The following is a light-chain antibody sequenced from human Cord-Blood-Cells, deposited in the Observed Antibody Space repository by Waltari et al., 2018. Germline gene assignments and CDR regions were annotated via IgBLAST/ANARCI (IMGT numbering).Light chain of an antibody. V-gene: IGKV1-5*03. CDR2: KAS. CDR1: QSISSW. J-gene: IGKJ1*01. Sequence: DIEMTQSPSTLSASVGDRVTITCRASQSISSWLAWYQQKPWKAPKLLIYKASSLESGVPSRFSGSGSGTEFTLTISSLQPDDFATYYCQQYNSYSWTCGQGTKVEIK. CDR3: QQYNSYSWT.